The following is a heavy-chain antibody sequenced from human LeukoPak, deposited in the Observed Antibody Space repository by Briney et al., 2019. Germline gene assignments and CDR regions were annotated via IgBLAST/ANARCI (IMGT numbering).Heavy chain of an antibody. CDR2: IYYSGTT. CDR3: AKNLRGSPGAFDL. CDR1: GGSISSYY. V-gene: IGHV4-59*04. J-gene: IGHJ3*01. Sequence: SETLSLTCTVSGGSISSYYWGWIRQPPGKGLEWIGSIYYSGTTYYNPSLKSRVTMSLDTSKNQFSLKVTSVTAADTAVYYCAKNLRGSPGAFDLWGQGTMVTFSS. D-gene: IGHD5-12*01.